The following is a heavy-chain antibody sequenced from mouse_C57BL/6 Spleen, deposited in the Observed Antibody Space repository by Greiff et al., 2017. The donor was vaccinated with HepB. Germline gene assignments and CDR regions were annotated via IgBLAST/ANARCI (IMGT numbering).Heavy chain of an antibody. Sequence: VQLQQSGAELVRPGASVTLSCKASGYTFTDYEMHWVKQTPVHGLEWIGAIDPETGGTAYNQKFKGKAILTADKSSSTAYMELRSLTSEDSAVYYCTRALGTTVVASYYFDYWGQGTTLTVSS. V-gene: IGHV1-15*01. CDR1: GYTFTDYE. CDR3: TRALGTTVVASYYFDY. CDR2: IDPETGGT. D-gene: IGHD1-1*01. J-gene: IGHJ2*01.